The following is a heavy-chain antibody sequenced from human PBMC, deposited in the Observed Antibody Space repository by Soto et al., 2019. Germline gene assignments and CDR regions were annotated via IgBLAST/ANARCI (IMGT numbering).Heavy chain of an antibody. Sequence: QMQLVESGGGVVQPGTSLRLSCAASGFTFSNYAMHWVRQAPGKGLEWVTIIWYDGSDNNYGDSVKGRFTISRDNSKKTMYLQMNSLRVEDTAVYYCARDSGGDYHNYYMDVWGKGTTVTVSS. V-gene: IGHV3-33*01. D-gene: IGHD4-17*01. CDR1: GFTFSNYA. CDR2: IWYDGSDN. CDR3: ARDSGGDYHNYYMDV. J-gene: IGHJ6*03.